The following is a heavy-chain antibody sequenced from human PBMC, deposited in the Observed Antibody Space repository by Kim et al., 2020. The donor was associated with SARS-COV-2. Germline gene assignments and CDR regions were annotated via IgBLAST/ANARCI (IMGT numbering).Heavy chain of an antibody. CDR2: ISASGDFT. Sequence: GGSLRLSCAASGFTFSGYAMNWVRQVPGKGLERVSAISASGDFTYSTDSVKGRVTTSRDNSKNKLYLQMNSRRAEDTAVYCCAKGSGTKSFDYWGQGTLVTVSS. V-gene: IGHV3-23*01. D-gene: IGHD2-15*01. J-gene: IGHJ4*02. CDR3: AKGSGTKSFDY. CDR1: GFTFSGYA.